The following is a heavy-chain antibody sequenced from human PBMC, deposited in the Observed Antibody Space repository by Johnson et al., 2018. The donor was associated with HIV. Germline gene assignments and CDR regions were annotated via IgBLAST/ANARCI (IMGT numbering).Heavy chain of an antibody. CDR3: AKDQWYNWNYVSPDAFDI. V-gene: IGHV3-30*18. D-gene: IGHD1-7*01. CDR1: GLSFSNFG. J-gene: IGHJ3*02. CDR2: ISFDGSNT. Sequence: QMQLVESGGGVVQPGKSLTLSCVGSGLSFSNFGIHWVRQAPGKGPEWVAVISFDGSNTYDADSVRGRFTISRDNSKNTLYLQMNSLRAEDTAVYYCAKDQWYNWNYVSPDAFDIWGQGTMVTVSS.